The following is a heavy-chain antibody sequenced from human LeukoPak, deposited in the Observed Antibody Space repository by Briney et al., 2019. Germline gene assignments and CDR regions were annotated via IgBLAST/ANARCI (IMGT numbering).Heavy chain of an antibody. D-gene: IGHD1-26*01. J-gene: IGHJ4*02. CDR3: ARHVRPRGPLGY. CDR2: ISYSGST. Sequence: PSETLSLTCTVSGGSISSYYWSWIRQPPGKGLEWIGYISYSGSTNYSPSLKSRVIISIDTSKNQFSLKLSSVTAADTAVYYCARHVRPRGPLGYWGQGTLVTVSS. CDR1: GGSISSYY. V-gene: IGHV4-59*01.